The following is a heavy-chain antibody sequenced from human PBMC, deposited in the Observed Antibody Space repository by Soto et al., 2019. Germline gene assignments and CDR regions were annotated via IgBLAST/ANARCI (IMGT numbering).Heavy chain of an antibody. Sequence: PSETLSLTCTVSGGSISSYYWSWIRQPPGKGLEWIGYIYYSGSTNYNPSLKSRVTISVDTSKNQFSLKLSSVTAADTAVYYCARGITMGNMDVWGQGTTVTVYS. CDR3: ARGITMGNMDV. CDR2: IYYSGST. CDR1: GGSISSYY. V-gene: IGHV4-59*01. J-gene: IGHJ6*02. D-gene: IGHD3-10*01.